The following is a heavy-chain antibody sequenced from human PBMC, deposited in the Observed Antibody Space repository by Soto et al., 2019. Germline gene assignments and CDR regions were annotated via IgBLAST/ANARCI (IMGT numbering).Heavy chain of an antibody. V-gene: IGHV1-58*01. CDR3: AADSYIVVVPAAMLAFDI. D-gene: IGHD2-2*01. CDR2: IVVGSGNT. Sequence: GASVKVSCKASGFTFTSSAVQWVRQARGQRLEWIGWIVVGSGNTNYAQKFQERVTITRDMSTSTAYMELSSLRSEDTAVYYCAADSYIVVVPAAMLAFDIWGQGTMVTVSS. CDR1: GFTFTSSA. J-gene: IGHJ3*02.